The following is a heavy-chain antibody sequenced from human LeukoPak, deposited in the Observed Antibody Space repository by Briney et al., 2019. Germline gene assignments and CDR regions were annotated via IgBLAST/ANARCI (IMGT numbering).Heavy chain of an antibody. V-gene: IGHV3-23*01. J-gene: IGHJ5*02. CDR3: AKATHNWNPFDP. CDR1: GFTFSSYA. CDR2: IIGGAGTT. Sequence: GGSLRLSCAASGFTFSSYAMSWVRQAPGKGLEWVSGIIGGAGTTFYADSVKGRFTISRDNSKDTLYLQMNSLRAEDTAVYYCAKATHNWNPFDPWGQGTLVTVSS. D-gene: IGHD1-1*01.